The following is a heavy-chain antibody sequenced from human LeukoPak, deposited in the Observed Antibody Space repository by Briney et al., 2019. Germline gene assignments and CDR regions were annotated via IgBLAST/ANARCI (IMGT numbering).Heavy chain of an antibody. J-gene: IGHJ4*02. V-gene: IGHV4-39*07. CDR1: GGSISSSSHY. Sequence: SETLSLTCSVSGGSISSSSHYWDWIRQSPGKGLEWIGSIYYSGGTFYNPSLKSRVTISVDTSKNQFSLKLSSVTAADTAVYYCARDSPEVVGYWGQGTLVTVSS. D-gene: IGHD2-15*01. CDR3: ARDSPEVVGY. CDR2: IYYSGGT.